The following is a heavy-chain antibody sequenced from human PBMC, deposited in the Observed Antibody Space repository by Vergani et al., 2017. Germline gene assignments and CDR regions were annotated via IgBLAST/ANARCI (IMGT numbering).Heavy chain of an antibody. Sequence: EVQLLESGGGLVQPGGSRRLSCAGAGFTFDTYTMAYVRQAPGKGLEWVATISSGGGDIFYADSVKGRFTIPRDNSKNTLFLQMNSLKDEDTAVYYCTTGWGVYYLHGEYFQYWGRGTLVSVSS. V-gene: IGHV3-23*01. CDR2: ISSGGGDI. D-gene: IGHD3-10*01. CDR3: TTGWGVYYLHGEYFQY. CDR1: GFTFDTYT. J-gene: IGHJ1*01.